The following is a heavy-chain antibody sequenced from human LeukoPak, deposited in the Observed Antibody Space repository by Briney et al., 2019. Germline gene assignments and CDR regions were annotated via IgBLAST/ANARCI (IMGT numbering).Heavy chain of an antibody. CDR1: GYTFTGYY. J-gene: IGHJ4*02. D-gene: IGHD3-22*01. Sequence: ASVKVSCKASGYTFTGYYMHWVRQAPGQGLEWMGWINPNSGGTNYAQKFQGRVTMTRDTSISTAYMELSRLRSDDTAVYYCARDRYYYDSSGYYYSRVIDYWGRGTLVTVSS. CDR3: ARDRYYYDSSGYYYSRVIDY. CDR2: INPNSGGT. V-gene: IGHV1-2*02.